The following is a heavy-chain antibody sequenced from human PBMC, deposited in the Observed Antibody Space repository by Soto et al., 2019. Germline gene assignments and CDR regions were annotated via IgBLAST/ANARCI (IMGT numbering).Heavy chain of an antibody. V-gene: IGHV1-69*12. D-gene: IGHD2-15*01. CDR2: IIPIFGTA. Sequence: QVQLVQSGAEVKKPGSSVKVSCKASGGTFSSYAISWVRQAPGQGLEWMGGIIPIFGTANYAQKFQGRVTISADEPPSAADRELSSLRSEDTAVYYCARRGSWCGRWLGYFDLWGRGTLVTVSS. CDR1: GGTFSSYA. CDR3: ARRGSWCGRWLGYFDL. J-gene: IGHJ2*01.